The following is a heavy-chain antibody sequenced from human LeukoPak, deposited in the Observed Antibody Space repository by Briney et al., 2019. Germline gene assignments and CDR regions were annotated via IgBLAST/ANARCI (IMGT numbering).Heavy chain of an antibody. CDR1: GGYISSGDYY. CDR3: ARDLYSSGWGYFDY. J-gene: IGHJ4*02. D-gene: IGHD6-19*01. CDR2: IYYSGST. Sequence: SETLSLTCTVSGGYISSGDYYWSWIRQPPGKGLEWVGYIYYSGSTYYNPSLKSRVTISLDTSENQFSLKLSSVTAADTAVYYCARDLYSSGWGYFDYWGQGTLVTVSS. V-gene: IGHV4-30-4*01.